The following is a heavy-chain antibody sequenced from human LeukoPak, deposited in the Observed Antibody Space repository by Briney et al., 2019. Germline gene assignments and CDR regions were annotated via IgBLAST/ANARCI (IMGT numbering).Heavy chain of an antibody. D-gene: IGHD3-22*01. J-gene: IGHJ4*02. CDR3: ASQLPAGRERPCYYDSSGAHFDY. CDR2: IIPIFGTA. CDR1: GGTFSNYA. Sequence: SVKVSCKASGGTFSNYAISWVRQAPGQGLEWMGRIIPIFGTANYAQKFQGRVTITTDESTSTAYMELSSLRSEDTAVYYCASQLPAGRERPCYYDSSGAHFDYWGQGTLVTVSS. V-gene: IGHV1-69*05.